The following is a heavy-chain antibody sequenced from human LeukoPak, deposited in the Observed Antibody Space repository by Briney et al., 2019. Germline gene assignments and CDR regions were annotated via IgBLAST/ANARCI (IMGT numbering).Heavy chain of an antibody. D-gene: IGHD3-22*01. J-gene: IGHJ4*02. CDR3: AKVGGLLPFDN. V-gene: IGHV3-23*01. CDR1: GFTFSSYA. CDR2: ISGSGGST. Sequence: GGSLRLSCVASGFTFSSYAMTWVRQAPGKGLEWVSTISGSGGSTYYADSVKGRFTISRDNSKNTLYLQMSSLRAEDTALYYCAKVGGLLPFDNWGQGTLVTASS.